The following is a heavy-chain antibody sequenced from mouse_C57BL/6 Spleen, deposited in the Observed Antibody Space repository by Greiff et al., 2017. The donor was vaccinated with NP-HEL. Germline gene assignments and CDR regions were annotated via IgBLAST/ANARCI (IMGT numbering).Heavy chain of an antibody. CDR3: ARGVPHAMDY. J-gene: IGHJ4*01. D-gene: IGHD6-1*01. V-gene: IGHV1-50*01. Sequence: QVQLQQPGAELVKPGASVKLSCKASGYTFTSYWMQWVKQRPGQGLEWIGEIDPSDSYTNYNQKFKGKATLTVDTSSSTAYMQLSSLTSEDSAVYYCARGVPHAMDYWGQGTSVTVSS. CDR2: IDPSDSYT. CDR1: GYTFTSYW.